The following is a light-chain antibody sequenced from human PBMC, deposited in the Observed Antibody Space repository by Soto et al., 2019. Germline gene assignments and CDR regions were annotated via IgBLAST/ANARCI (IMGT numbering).Light chain of an antibody. J-gene: IGLJ1*01. V-gene: IGLV2-11*01. Sequence: QSALTRPRSVSGSPGQSVTISCTGTSSDVGGYNYVSWYQQYPGKAPKVMIYDVKTRPSGVPDRFSGSKSGNTASLTISGLQAEDEADYYCCSYAGSYTFVFGTGTKLTVL. CDR1: SSDVGGYNY. CDR3: CSYAGSYTFV. CDR2: DVK.